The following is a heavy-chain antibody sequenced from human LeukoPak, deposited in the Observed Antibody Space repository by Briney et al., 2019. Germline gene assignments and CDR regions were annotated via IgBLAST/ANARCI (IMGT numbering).Heavy chain of an antibody. CDR2: ISAYNGNT. J-gene: IGHJ4*02. D-gene: IGHD6-13*01. Sequence: GASVKVSRKASGYTFTSYGISWVRQAPGQGLEWMGWISAYNGNTNYAQKLQGRVTMTTDTSTSTAYMELRSLRSDDTAVYYCARGTRRGIAAAGAIFDYWGQGTLVTVSS. CDR3: ARGTRRGIAAAGAIFDY. CDR1: GYTFTSYG. V-gene: IGHV1-18*01.